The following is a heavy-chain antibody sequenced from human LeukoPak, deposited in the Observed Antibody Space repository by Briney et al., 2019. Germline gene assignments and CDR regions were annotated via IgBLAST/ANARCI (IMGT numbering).Heavy chain of an antibody. CDR3: ATDGISWLPFDY. J-gene: IGHJ4*02. CDR2: IIPIFGTA. CDR1: GGTFSSYA. Sequence: GSSVKVSCKASGGTFSSYAISWVRQAPGQGLEWMGGIIPIFGTANYAQKFQGRVTITADESTSTAYMELSSLRSEDTAVYYCATDGISWLPFDYWGQGTLVTVSS. D-gene: IGHD3-22*01. V-gene: IGHV1-69*01.